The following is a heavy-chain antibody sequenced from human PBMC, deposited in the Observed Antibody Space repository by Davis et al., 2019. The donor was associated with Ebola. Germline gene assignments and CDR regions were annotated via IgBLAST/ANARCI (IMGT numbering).Heavy chain of an antibody. V-gene: IGHV1-18*04. J-gene: IGHJ4*02. CDR3: ARGGCSGGSCYSSDY. D-gene: IGHD2-15*01. CDR1: GYSFSSYA. CDR2: ISAYNGNI. Sequence: AASVKVSCKASGYSFSSYAISWVRQAPGQGLEWMGWISAYNGNIKYAQNFQGRVTMTTDTSTSTAYMELRSLRCDDTAVYYCARGGCSGGSCYSSDYWGQGTLVTVSS.